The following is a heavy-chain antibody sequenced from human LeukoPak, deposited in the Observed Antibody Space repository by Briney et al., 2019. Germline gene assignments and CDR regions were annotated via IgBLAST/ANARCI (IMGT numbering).Heavy chain of an antibody. V-gene: IGHV4-4*07. CDR1: GDSISNYY. CDR3: ARVSLVRGAPDYYFDY. Sequence: PSETLSLTCTVSGDSISNYYWSWIRQPAGKGLEWIGRIYTSGSANYNPSLKSRVTMSVDTSKNQFSLKLSSVTAADTAVYYCARVSLVRGAPDYYFDYWGQGTLVTVSS. J-gene: IGHJ4*02. CDR2: IYTSGSA. D-gene: IGHD3-10*01.